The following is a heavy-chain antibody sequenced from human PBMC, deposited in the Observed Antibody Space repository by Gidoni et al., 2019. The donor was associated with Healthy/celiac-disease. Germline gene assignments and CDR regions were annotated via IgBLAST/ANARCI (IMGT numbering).Heavy chain of an antibody. CDR3: ASRTVTTSGRDDY. V-gene: IGHV4-34*01. D-gene: IGHD4-17*01. Sequence: QVQLQQWGAGLLKPSETLSHTCAVYGGSFSGYYWSWIRQPPGKGLEWIGEINHSGRTNYNPSLKSRVTISVDTSKNQFSLKLSSVTAAYTAVYYCASRTVTTSGRDDYWGQGTLVTVSS. CDR1: GGSFSGYY. J-gene: IGHJ4*02. CDR2: INHSGRT.